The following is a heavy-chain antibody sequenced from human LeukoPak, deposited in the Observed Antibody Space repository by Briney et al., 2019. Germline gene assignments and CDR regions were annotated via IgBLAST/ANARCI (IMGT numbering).Heavy chain of an antibody. CDR3: ARAYYYYGMDV. Sequence: SETLSLTCAVYGGSFSGYYWSWIRQPPGKGLEWIGEINHSGSTNYNPSLESRLTMSVDTSKNQFSLKLSSVTAADTAVYYCARAYYYYGMDVWGQGTTVTVSS. CDR2: INHSGST. V-gene: IGHV4-34*01. J-gene: IGHJ6*02. CDR1: GGSFSGYY.